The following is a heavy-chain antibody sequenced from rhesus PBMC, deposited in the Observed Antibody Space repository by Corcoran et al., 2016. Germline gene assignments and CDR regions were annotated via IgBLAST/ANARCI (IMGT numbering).Heavy chain of an antibody. Sequence: QVQLPESGPGLVKPSETLSLTCAVSGGSISSSNWWSWIRQSPGTGLGWIGYIYGGSGGTSYHPSLQVRVTISTDTSKNQFALKLSSVTAADTAVYYCARHTIGYRGYSPFDYWGQGVLVTVSS. V-gene: IGHV4-65*01. CDR3: ARHTIGYRGYSPFDY. D-gene: IGHD5-30*01. CDR2: IYGGSGGT. CDR1: GGSISSSNW. J-gene: IGHJ4*01.